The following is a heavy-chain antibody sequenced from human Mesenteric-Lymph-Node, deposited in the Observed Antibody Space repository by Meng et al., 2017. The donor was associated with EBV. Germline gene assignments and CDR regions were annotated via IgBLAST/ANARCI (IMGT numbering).Heavy chain of an antibody. V-gene: IGHV3-11*01. CDR1: GFTFSDYY. J-gene: IGHJ4*02. CDR2: ISDSGSTV. Sequence: QVQLGESGGGLVKAGGSLRLSCAASGFTFSDYYMSWIRQAPGKGLEWISYISDSGSTVYYADSVKGRFTISRDNARDTLYLQMNSMRAEDTAVYYCAGHYDYLSPWGQGTLVTVSS. CDR3: AGHYDYLSP. D-gene: IGHD3-16*01.